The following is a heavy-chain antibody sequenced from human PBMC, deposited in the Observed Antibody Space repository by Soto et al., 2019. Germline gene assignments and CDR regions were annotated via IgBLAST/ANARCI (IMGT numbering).Heavy chain of an antibody. D-gene: IGHD3-22*01. CDR1: GFTFGNYW. V-gene: IGHV3-7*01. J-gene: IGHJ4*02. CDR3: ARSQGYYYDSSGYTQYFDY. CDR2: IKQDGSAS. Sequence: EVQLVESGGGLVQAGGSLRLSCAASGFTFGNYWMSWVRQAPGKGLEWVANIKQDGSASYYVDSVKGRFTISRDNAENSLYLQINSLRAEDMAVYHCARSQGYYYDSSGYTQYFDYWGQGTLVTVSS.